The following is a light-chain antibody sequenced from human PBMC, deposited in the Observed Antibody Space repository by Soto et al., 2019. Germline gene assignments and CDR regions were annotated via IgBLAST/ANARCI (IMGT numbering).Light chain of an antibody. V-gene: IGLV4-69*01. J-gene: IGLJ2*01. Sequence: QLVLTQSPSASASLGASVKLTCTLSSGHSSYAIAWHQQQPEKGPRYLMKLNSDGSHSKGDGIPDRFSGSSSGAERYLTISCLQSEDEADYYCQTWGTGIRVFGGATKLTVL. CDR3: QTWGTGIRV. CDR2: LNSDGSH. CDR1: SGHSSYA.